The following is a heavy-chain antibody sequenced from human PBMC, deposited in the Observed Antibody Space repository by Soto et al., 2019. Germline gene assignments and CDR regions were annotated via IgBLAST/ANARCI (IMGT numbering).Heavy chain of an antibody. CDR3: AREDIVVVVAATPSRWFDP. Sequence: ASVKVPCKASGYTFTGYYMHWVRQAPGQGLEWMGWIKPNSGGTNYAQKFQGRVTMTRDTSISTAYMELSRLRSDDTAVYYCAREDIVVVVAATPSRWFDPWGQGTLVTVSS. V-gene: IGHV1-2*02. J-gene: IGHJ5*02. CDR2: IKPNSGGT. D-gene: IGHD2-15*01. CDR1: GYTFTGYY.